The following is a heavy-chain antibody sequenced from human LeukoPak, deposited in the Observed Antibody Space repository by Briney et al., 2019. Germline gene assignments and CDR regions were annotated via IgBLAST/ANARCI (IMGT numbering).Heavy chain of an antibody. CDR2: IYHSGST. J-gene: IGHJ4*02. CDR1: GGSISSGGYS. CDR3: ARVVDCSGGSCPGGYFDY. V-gene: IGHV4-30-2*01. Sequence: SQTLSLTCAVSGGSISSGGYSWSWIRQPPGKGLEWIGYIYHSGSTYYNPSLKSRVTISVDRSKNQFSLKLSSVTAADTAVYYCARVVDCSGGSCPGGYFDYWGQGTLVTVSS. D-gene: IGHD2-15*01.